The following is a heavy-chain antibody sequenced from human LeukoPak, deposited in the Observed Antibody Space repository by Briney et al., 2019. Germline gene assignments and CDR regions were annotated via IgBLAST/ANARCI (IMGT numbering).Heavy chain of an antibody. V-gene: IGHV3-23*01. CDR2: ISGSGGST. CDR3: AREGDDYYDSSGSYYFDY. Sequence: GGSLRLSCAASGFTFSSYAMSWVRQAPGKGLEWVSAISGSGGSTYYADSVKGRFTISRDNSKNTLYLQMNSLRAEDTAVYYCAREGDDYYDSSGSYYFDYWGQGTLVTVSS. J-gene: IGHJ4*02. CDR1: GFTFSSYA. D-gene: IGHD3-22*01.